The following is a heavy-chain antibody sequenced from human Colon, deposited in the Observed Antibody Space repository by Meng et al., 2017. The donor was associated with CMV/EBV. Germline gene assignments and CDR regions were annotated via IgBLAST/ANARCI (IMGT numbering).Heavy chain of an antibody. CDR2: IRFDGKDQ. D-gene: IGHD5-18*01. J-gene: IGHJ4*02. CDR3: AKDSGYKYLRYYFDY. V-gene: IGHV3-30*02. Sequence: GGSLRLSCAASGFNFNSYGMHWVRQAPGKGLEWVAFIRFDGKDQYYSDSVKGRFTISRDNAMSTLFLQMNSLRAEDTAVYYCAKDSGYKYLRYYFDYWGQGTLVTVSS. CDR1: GFNFNSYG.